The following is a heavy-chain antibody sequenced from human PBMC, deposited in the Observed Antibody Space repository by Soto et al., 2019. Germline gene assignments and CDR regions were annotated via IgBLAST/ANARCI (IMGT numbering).Heavy chain of an antibody. V-gene: IGHV4-30-2*01. J-gene: IGHJ4*02. CDR1: GGSISSGGYS. CDR3: ARSGYSYGPNPLLY. D-gene: IGHD5-18*01. Sequence: SETLSLTCAVSGGSISSGGYSWSWIRQPPGKGLEWIGYIYHSGSTYYTPSLKSRVTISVDRSKNQFSLKLSSVTAADTAVYYCARSGYSYGPNPLLYWGQGTLVTVSS. CDR2: IYHSGST.